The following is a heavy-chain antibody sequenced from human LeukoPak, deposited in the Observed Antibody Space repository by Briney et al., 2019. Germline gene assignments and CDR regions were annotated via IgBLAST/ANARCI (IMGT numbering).Heavy chain of an antibody. CDR1: GGSISSGGYS. V-gene: IGHV4-30-2*01. CDR3: ARGRGQYYFDY. CDR2: IYHSGST. Sequence: SQTLSLICAVSGGSISSGGYSWSWIRQPPGKGLEWIGYIYHSGSTYYNPSLKRRVTISEDTSKNQFSLRLSSVTAADTAVYYCARGRGQYYFDYWGQGTLVTVSS. J-gene: IGHJ4*02.